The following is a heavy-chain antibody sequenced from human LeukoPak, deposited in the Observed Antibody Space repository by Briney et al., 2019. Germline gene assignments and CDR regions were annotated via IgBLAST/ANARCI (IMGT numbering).Heavy chain of an antibody. Sequence: SVKVSCKASGGTFSSYAISWVRQAPGQGLEWMGGIIPIFGTANYAQKFQGRVTITADESTSTAYMELSSLRSEDTAVYYCARDGESSFVVVPLEYYYMDVWGKGTTVTVSS. CDR1: GGTFSSYA. D-gene: IGHD2-2*01. CDR3: ARDGESSFVVVPLEYYYMDV. J-gene: IGHJ6*03. CDR2: IIPIFGTA. V-gene: IGHV1-69*01.